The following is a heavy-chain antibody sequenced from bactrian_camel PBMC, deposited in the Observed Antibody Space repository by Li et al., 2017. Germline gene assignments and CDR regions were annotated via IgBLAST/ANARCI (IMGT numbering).Heavy chain of an antibody. CDR2: IQSGSSKP. V-gene: IGHV3S1*01. J-gene: IGHJ6*01. CDR1: GLTFSSYW. Sequence: HVQLVESGGGLVQPRGSLRLSCAASGLTFSSYWMYWVRQATGKGLEWVSGIQSGSSKPVYADAVKGRFTISRDNAKSTVYLYMDSLKSEDTALYYCSIGSDFTNWGQGTQVTVS. CDR3: SIGSDFTN.